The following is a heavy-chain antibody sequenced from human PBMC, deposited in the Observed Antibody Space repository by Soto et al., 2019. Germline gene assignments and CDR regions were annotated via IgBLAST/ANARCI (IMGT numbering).Heavy chain of an antibody. D-gene: IGHD6-19*01. CDR2: IYYSGST. Sequence: QVQLQESGPGLVKPSETLSLTCTVSGGSISSYYWSWIRQPPGKGLEWIGYIYYSGSTNYNPSLKSRVTISVDTSKNQFSLKLSSVTAADTAVYYCARTSFIAVGWFDPWGQGTLVTVSS. V-gene: IGHV4-59*08. J-gene: IGHJ5*02. CDR1: GGSISSYY. CDR3: ARTSFIAVGWFDP.